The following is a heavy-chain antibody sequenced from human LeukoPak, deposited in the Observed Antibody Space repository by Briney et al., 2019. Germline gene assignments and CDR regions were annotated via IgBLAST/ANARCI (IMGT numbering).Heavy chain of an antibody. CDR2: INHSGST. CDR1: GGSFSGYY. D-gene: IGHD3-22*01. CDR3: ANLVVTNLDAFDS. J-gene: IGHJ3*02. V-gene: IGHV4-34*01. Sequence: SETLSLTCAVYGGSFSGYYWSWIRQPPGKGLEWIGEINHSGSTNYNPSLKSRVTISVDTSKNQFSLKLSSVTAADTAVYYCANLVVTNLDAFDSWGQGTMVTVSS.